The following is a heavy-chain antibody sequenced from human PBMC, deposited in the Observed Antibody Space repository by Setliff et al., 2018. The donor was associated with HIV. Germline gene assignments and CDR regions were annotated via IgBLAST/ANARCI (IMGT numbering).Heavy chain of an antibody. D-gene: IGHD2-21*02. CDR2: LNYVGVT. Sequence: ASETLSLTCAVYGGSFSGYYWSWIRQPPGKGLEWIGELNYVGVTNHNPSLKSRVTISVEASKRQWSLKLNYVTAADTAVYVCATTECRGADCPQMYDYWGQGILVTVSS. J-gene: IGHJ4*02. CDR1: GGSFSGYY. V-gene: IGHV4-34*01. CDR3: ATTECRGADCPQMYDY.